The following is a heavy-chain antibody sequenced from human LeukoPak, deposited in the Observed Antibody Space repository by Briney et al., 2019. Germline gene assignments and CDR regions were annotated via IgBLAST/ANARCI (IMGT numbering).Heavy chain of an antibody. CDR3: AKGNAATRAFDY. D-gene: IGHD2-15*01. CDR1: GFTFSSYS. Sequence: PGGSLRLSCAASGFTFSSYSMNWVRQAPGKGLEWVSAISGSGGSTYYADSVKGRFTISRDNSKNTLYLQMNSLRAEDTAVYYCAKGNAATRAFDYWGQGTLVTVSS. V-gene: IGHV3-23*01. CDR2: ISGSGGST. J-gene: IGHJ4*02.